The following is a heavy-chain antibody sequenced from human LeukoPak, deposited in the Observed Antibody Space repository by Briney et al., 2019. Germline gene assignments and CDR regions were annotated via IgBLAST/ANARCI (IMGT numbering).Heavy chain of an antibody. CDR1: GFTFSSYA. V-gene: IGHV3-23*01. CDR3: ARDLRLGGETTVTT. Sequence: GGSLRLSCAASGFTFSSYAISWVRQAPGKGLEWVSAISGSGGSTYYADSVKGRFTISRDNSKNTLYLQMNSLRAEDTAVYYCARDLRLGGETTVTTWGQGTLVTVS. D-gene: IGHD4-17*01. J-gene: IGHJ5*02. CDR2: ISGSGGST.